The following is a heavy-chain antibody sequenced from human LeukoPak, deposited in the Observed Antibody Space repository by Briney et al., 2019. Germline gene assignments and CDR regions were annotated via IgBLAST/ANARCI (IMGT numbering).Heavy chain of an antibody. CDR1: GGTFSSYA. CDR3: ARDRAYYYGSGSLYYYYGMDV. D-gene: IGHD3-10*01. J-gene: IGHJ6*02. V-gene: IGHV1-69*13. CDR2: IIPIFGTA. Sequence: GASVKVSCKASGGTFSSYAISWVRQAPGQGLERMGGIIPIFGTANYAQKFQGRVTITADESTSTAYMELSSLRSEDTAVYYCARDRAYYYGSGSLYYYYGMDVWGQGTTVTVSS.